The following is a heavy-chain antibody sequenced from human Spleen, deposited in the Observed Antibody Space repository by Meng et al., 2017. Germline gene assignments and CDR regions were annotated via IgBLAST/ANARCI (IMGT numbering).Heavy chain of an antibody. D-gene: IGHD3-10*01. V-gene: IGHV1-2*02. J-gene: IGHJ6*02. CDR2: INPNSGGT. Sequence: ASVKVSCKASGYTFTGYYMHWVRQAPGQGLEWMGWINPNSGGTNYAQKFQGRVTITRNTSISTAYMELSSLRSEDTAVYYCARHRTMVYYYYGMDVWGQGTTVTVSS. CDR3: ARHRTMVYYYYGMDV. CDR1: GYTFTGYY.